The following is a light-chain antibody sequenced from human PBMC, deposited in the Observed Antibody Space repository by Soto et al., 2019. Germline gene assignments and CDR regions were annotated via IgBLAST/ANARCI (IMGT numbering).Light chain of an antibody. CDR3: QVWDSYSDHYV. Sequence: SYELTQPPSVSVAPGQTATITCGGDNIGTKSVHWYQQKPGQAPVLVVYDDSDRPSGIPERISGSNSGNTPTLTISRVEAGDEADYYCQVWDSYSDHYVFGTGTKVTVL. J-gene: IGLJ1*01. CDR1: NIGTKS. V-gene: IGLV3-21*02. CDR2: DDS.